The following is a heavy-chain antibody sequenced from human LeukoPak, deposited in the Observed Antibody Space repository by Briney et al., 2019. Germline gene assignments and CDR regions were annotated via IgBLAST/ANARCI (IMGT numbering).Heavy chain of an antibody. CDR1: GYTFTSYY. V-gene: IGHV1-46*01. D-gene: IGHD5-24*01. CDR3: ARDWEMATAQGPVGFDY. J-gene: IGHJ4*02. CDR2: INPSGGST. Sequence: GASVKVSCKASGYTFTSYYMHWVRQAPGQGLEWMGIINPSGGSTSYAQKFQGRVTMTRDMSTSTVYMELSSLRSEDTAVYYCARDWEMATAQGPVGFDYWGQGTLVTVSS.